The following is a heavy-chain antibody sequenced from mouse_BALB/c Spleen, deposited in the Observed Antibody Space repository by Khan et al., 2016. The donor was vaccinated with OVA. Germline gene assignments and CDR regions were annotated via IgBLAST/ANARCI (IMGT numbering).Heavy chain of an antibody. CDR1: GYTFPEYT. CDR3: TRDAGRY. J-gene: IGHJ4*01. Sequence: EVQLQVSGPELVKPGASVKISGKTSGYTFPEYTVHWVKQSLGKSLDWIGVINPKNGGTAYNQKFNGKATLTVDKSSSTAYMEFRSLTSEDSAVYSCTRDAGRYWGQGTSVTVAS. V-gene: IGHV1-18*01. D-gene: IGHD3-3*01. CDR2: INPKNGGT.